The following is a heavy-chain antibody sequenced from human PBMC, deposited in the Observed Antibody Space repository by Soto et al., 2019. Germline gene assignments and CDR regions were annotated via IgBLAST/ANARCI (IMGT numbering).Heavy chain of an antibody. Sequence: QVPLVQSGVEVKNPGASVRVSCKASAYPFTSYGISWVRQAPGQGLEWMGWISVYNGNTNYAREFQGRVTLTTDTSTSTAYMELRSLRSDDTAVYYCARGFLSVLPYYYYGLDVWGQGTTVTVSS. CDR2: ISVYNGNT. J-gene: IGHJ6*02. V-gene: IGHV1-18*01. CDR1: AYPFTSYG. CDR3: ARGFLSVLPYYYYGLDV. D-gene: IGHD2-15*01.